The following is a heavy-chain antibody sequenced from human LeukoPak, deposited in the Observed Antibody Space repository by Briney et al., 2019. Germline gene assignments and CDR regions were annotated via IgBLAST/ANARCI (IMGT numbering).Heavy chain of an antibody. V-gene: IGHV1-2*02. CDR2: INPNSGDT. CDR3: ERSKQWLQPGFDY. Sequence: ASVKVSCKSSGYTFIDHYIHWVRQAPAQGLEWMWCINPNSGDTNYTQKFHGRVTMTRDTSISTASVELSRLRSDDTAMYYCERSKQWLQPGFDYWGQGTLVTVSS. D-gene: IGHD5-24*01. CDR1: GYTFIDHY. J-gene: IGHJ4*02.